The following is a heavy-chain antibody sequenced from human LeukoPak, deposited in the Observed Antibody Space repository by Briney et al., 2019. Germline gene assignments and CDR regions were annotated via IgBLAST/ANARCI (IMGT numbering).Heavy chain of an antibody. D-gene: IGHD6-13*01. Sequence: GGSLRLSCAASGFTFSNYPMSWVRQAPGKGLEWVSGIGGSGGSTYYADSVKGRFTISRDNSKNAISRDSSKNTLYLQMNSLRAEDTAVYYCAKGAHSSSWYSDYWGQGTLVTVSS. V-gene: IGHV3-23*01. J-gene: IGHJ4*02. CDR1: GFTFSNYP. CDR3: AKGAHSSSWYSDY. CDR2: IGGSGGST.